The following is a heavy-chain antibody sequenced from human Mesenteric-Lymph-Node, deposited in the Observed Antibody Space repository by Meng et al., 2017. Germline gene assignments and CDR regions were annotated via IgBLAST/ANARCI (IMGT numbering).Heavy chain of an antibody. J-gene: IGHJ5*02. CDR2: INPSGDRA. V-gene: IGHV1-46*01. CDR3: ARDNSDSSTSWWFDL. CDR1: GYTFTSYD. D-gene: IGHD4-23*01. Sequence: ASVKVSCKASGYTFTSYDINWVRQAPGQGLEWMGEINPSGDRAVYAQKFQGRLSMTRDTSTSTLYMELSSLRFEDTAAYYCARDNSDSSTSWWFDLWGQGTLVTVSS.